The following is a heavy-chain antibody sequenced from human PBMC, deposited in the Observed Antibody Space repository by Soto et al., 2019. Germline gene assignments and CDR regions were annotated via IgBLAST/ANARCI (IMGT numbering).Heavy chain of an antibody. CDR1: GFSFSSYA. V-gene: IGHV3-23*01. CDR2: INDNGVTT. D-gene: IGHD1-26*01. Sequence: PGGSLRLSCAASGFSFSSYAMSWVRQAPGKGLEWVSAINDNGVTTYYADSVKGRFTISRDNSKNTVYLQMNSLRDEDTAVYYCARATSGSFDALDMWGQGTMVTVS. J-gene: IGHJ3*02. CDR3: ARATSGSFDALDM.